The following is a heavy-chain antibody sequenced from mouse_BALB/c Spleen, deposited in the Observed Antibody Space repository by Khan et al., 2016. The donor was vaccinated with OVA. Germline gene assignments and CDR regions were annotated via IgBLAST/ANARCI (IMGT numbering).Heavy chain of an antibody. Sequence: EVELVESGGGLVKPGGPLKLSCAASGFTFSTYAMSWVRQTPEKRLEWVATISSGGDYTYYLGSVKGRFTIYRDNAKTLYLQMSSLRSEDTAMYYCARHNYGPFAYWGQGTLVTVSA. CDR1: GFTFSTYA. D-gene: IGHD1-1*01. CDR3: ARHNYGPFAY. CDR2: ISSGGDYT. J-gene: IGHJ3*01. V-gene: IGHV5-9-3*01.